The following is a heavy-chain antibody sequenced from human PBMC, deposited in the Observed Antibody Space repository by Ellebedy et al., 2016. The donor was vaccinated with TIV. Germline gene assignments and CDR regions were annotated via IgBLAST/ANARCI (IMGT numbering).Heavy chain of an antibody. D-gene: IGHD3-3*01. CDR1: GGTFSSYA. Sequence: AASVKVSCKASGGTFSSYAISWVRQAPGQGLEWMGRIIPILGIANYAQKFQGRVTITADKSTSTAYMELSSLRSEDTAVYYCARDSDPLRFLDINWFDPWGQGTLVTVSS. CDR2: IIPILGIA. J-gene: IGHJ5*02. CDR3: ARDSDPLRFLDINWFDP. V-gene: IGHV1-69*04.